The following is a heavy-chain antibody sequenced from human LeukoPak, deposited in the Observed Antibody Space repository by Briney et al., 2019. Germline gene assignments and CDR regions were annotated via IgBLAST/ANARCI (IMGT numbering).Heavy chain of an antibody. J-gene: IGHJ4*02. CDR1: GGSISSYY. V-gene: IGHV4-59*01. D-gene: IGHD6-13*01. CDR2: IYYSGST. Sequence: SETLSLTCTVSGGSISSYYWSWIRQPPGKGLEWIGYIYYSGSTNYNPSLKSRVTISVDTSKNQFSLKLSSVTAADTAVYYCARSFGYSAYDYWGQGTLVTVSS. CDR3: ARSFGYSAYDY.